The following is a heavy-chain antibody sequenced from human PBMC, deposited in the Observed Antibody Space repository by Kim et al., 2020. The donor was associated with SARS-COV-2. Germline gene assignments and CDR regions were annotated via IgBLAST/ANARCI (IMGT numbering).Heavy chain of an antibody. Sequence: SETLSLTCAVYGGSFSGYYWSWIRQPPGKGLEWIGEINHSGSTNYNPSLKSRVTISVDTSKNQFSLKLSSVTAADTAVYYCARTNARMVRGVINYYYYGMDVWGQGTTVTVSS. CDR1: GGSFSGYY. D-gene: IGHD3-10*01. CDR2: INHSGST. CDR3: ARTNARMVRGVINYYYYGMDV. J-gene: IGHJ6*02. V-gene: IGHV4-34*01.